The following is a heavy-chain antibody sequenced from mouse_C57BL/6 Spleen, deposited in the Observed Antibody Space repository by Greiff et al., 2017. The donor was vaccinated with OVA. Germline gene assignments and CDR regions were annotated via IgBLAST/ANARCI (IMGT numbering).Heavy chain of an antibody. D-gene: IGHD2-5*01. CDR1: GYTFTSYW. J-gene: IGHJ4*01. V-gene: IGHV1-69*01. Sequence: QVQLQQPGAELVMPGASVKLSCKASGYTFTSYWIHWVKQRPGQGLEWIGEIDPSDSYTNYNQKFKGKSTLTVDKSSSTAYMQLSSLTSEDSAVYYCARSHSNFAMDYWGQGTSVTVSS. CDR3: ARSHSNFAMDY. CDR2: IDPSDSYT.